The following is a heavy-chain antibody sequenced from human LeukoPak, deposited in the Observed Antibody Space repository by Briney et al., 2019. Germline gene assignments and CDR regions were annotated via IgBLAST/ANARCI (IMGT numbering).Heavy chain of an antibody. CDR2: TYYRSKWYN. V-gene: IGHV6-1*01. D-gene: IGHD3-10*01. CDR1: GDSVSSNSAA. CDR3: AVTSKVTMVRGASYYYMDV. Sequence: SQTLPLTCAISGDSVSSNSAAWNWIRQSPSRGLVWLGRTYYRSKWYNDYAVSVKSRITINPDTSKNQFSLQLNSVTPEDTAVYYCAVTSKVTMVRGASYYYMDVWGKGTTVTVSS. J-gene: IGHJ6*03.